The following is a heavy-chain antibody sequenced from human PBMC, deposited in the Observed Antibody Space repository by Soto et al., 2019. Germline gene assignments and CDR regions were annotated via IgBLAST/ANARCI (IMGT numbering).Heavy chain of an antibody. D-gene: IGHD2-8*01. Sequence: ASETLSLTCSVSGDSISHYYWSWIRQSPGKGLEWIGYAYYSGSTDYNPSLKSRVTMSVDTSKNQVSLKLNSVTTADTAVYYCARDRSTYGGGGTGEVKENWFDPWGPGTLVTVSS. CDR1: GDSISHYY. CDR3: ARDRSTYGGGGTGEVKENWFDP. V-gene: IGHV4-59*01. J-gene: IGHJ5*02. CDR2: AYYSGST.